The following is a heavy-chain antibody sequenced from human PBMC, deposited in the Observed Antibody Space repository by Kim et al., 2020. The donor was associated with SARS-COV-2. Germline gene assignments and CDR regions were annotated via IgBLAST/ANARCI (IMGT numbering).Heavy chain of an antibody. V-gene: IGHV1-8*01. CDR2: MNPNSGNT. CDR3: TRVPTGYCYITSCYEGGFDI. J-gene: IGHJ3*02. Sequence: ASVKVSCKASGYTFTSYDINWVRQATGQGLEWMGWMNPNSGNTGYAQKFQDRIAMTRNTSTSTAYMELSSLRSEDTAVYYCTRVPTGYCYITSCYEGGFDIWGQGTTITVSS. D-gene: IGHD2-2*01. CDR1: GYTFTSYD.